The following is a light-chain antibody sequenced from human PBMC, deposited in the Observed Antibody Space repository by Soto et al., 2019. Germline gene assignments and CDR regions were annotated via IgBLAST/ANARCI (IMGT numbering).Light chain of an antibody. V-gene: IGKV1-5*01. CDR3: QQSETYPLT. Sequence: SVGDRVTLTCRASQTISTWLAWYQHKPGKAPNLLIYDASTLMSGVPSRFSGSGSGTEFTLTISSLQPGDFATYYCQQSETYPLTFGQGTRLEIK. CDR1: QTISTW. CDR2: DAS. J-gene: IGKJ5*01.